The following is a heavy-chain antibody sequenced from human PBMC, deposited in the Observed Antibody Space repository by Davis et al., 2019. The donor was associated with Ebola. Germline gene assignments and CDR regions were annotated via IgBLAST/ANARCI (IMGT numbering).Heavy chain of an antibody. J-gene: IGHJ4*02. CDR3: ARVWGGYSYGYFNY. CDR2: IWYDGSNK. D-gene: IGHD5-18*01. CDR1: GFTFSSYG. Sequence: GESLKISCAASGFTFSSYGMHWVRQAPGKGLEWVAVIWYDGSNKYYADSVKGRFTISRDNSKNTLYLQMGSLRAEDMAVYYCARVWGGYSYGYFNYWGQGTLVTVSS. V-gene: IGHV3-33*01.